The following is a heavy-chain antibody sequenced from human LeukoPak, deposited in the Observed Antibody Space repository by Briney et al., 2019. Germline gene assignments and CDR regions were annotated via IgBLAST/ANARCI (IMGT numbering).Heavy chain of an antibody. CDR2: IYSIGST. Sequence: GGSLRLSCAASGFTVSSNYMSWVRQAPGKGLEWVSVIYSIGSTYYADSVKGRFTISRDNSKNTLYLQVNSLSAEDTAVYYCAGSLAYCGGDCRLGDYWGQGTLVTVSS. J-gene: IGHJ4*02. CDR3: AGSLAYCGGDCRLGDY. CDR1: GFTVSSNY. D-gene: IGHD2-21*02. V-gene: IGHV3-66*01.